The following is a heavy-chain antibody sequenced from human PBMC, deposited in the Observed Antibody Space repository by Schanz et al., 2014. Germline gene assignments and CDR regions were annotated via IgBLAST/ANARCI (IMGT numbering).Heavy chain of an antibody. CDR1: GFTFHTYD. V-gene: IGHV3-30-3*01. J-gene: IGHJ6*03. CDR2: ISHDGHRD. D-gene: IGHD3-22*01. CDR3: ARENSSGYYPAVTYYIDV. Sequence: VHLEESGGGVVQPGRSLRLSCAASGFTFHTYDMHWVRQAPGKGLEWVAQISHDGHRDFYADSVKGRFTVSRDNNWETLSLQMNSLRSDDTAIYHCARENSSGYYPAVTYYIDVWGKGTTVTVSS.